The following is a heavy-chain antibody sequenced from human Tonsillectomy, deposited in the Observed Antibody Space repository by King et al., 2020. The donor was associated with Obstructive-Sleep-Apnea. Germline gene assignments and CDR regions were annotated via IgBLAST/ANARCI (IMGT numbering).Heavy chain of an antibody. Sequence: QLQESGPGLVKPSETLSLTCTVSGDSIRSGLYYWGWIRQPPGKGLEWIGSIYFSGSTYYNPSLKSRVTLSVDTSKNHFSLRLRSVTAADTAVYYCARHFAEAIPKHDYYIDYWGQGALVTVSS. CDR1: GDSIRSGLYY. CDR2: IYFSGST. D-gene: IGHD3-3*01. J-gene: IGHJ4*02. CDR3: ARHFAEAIPKHDYYIDY. V-gene: IGHV4-39*01.